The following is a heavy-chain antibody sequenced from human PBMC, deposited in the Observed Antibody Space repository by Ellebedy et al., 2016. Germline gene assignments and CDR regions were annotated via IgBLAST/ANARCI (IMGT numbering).Heavy chain of an antibody. CDR2: IYSGGST. CDR1: GFTVSSNY. D-gene: IGHD6-19*01. J-gene: IGHJ4*02. V-gene: IGHV3-53*01. CDR3: ARMNDKQSLVYFDY. Sequence: GGSLRLSCAASGFTVSSNYMSWVRQAPGKGLEWVSVIYSGGSTYYADSVKGRFTISRDNSKNTLYLQMNSLRAEDTAVYYCARMNDKQSLVYFDYWGQGTLVTVSS.